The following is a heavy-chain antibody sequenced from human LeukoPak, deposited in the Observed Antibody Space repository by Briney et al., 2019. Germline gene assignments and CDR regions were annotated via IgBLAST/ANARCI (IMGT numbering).Heavy chain of an antibody. CDR2: IYHSGHT. CDR1: GASISSDY. D-gene: IGHD2/OR15-2a*01. CDR3: ARHPFQYPFDY. V-gene: IGHV4-59*08. J-gene: IGHJ4*02. Sequence: SETLSLTCTVSGASISSDYWSWIRQPPGKGLEWIGYIYHSGHTMSNPSLKSRFPISIDTSNNQFSLKLSSVTAADTAIYYCARHPFQYPFDYWGPGTLVSVSS.